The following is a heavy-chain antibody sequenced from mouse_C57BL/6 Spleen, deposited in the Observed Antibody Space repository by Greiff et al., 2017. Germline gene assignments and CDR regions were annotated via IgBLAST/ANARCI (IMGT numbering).Heavy chain of an antibody. V-gene: IGHV1-82*01. Sequence: QVQLQQSGPELVKPGASVKISCKASGYAFSSSWMNWVKQRPGKGLEWIGRIYPGDGDTNYNGKFKGKATLTADKSSSTAYMQLSSLTSEDSAVYFCARSEIGRGGAMDYWGQGTSVTVSS. D-gene: IGHD2-14*01. CDR3: ARSEIGRGGAMDY. CDR2: IYPGDGDT. CDR1: GYAFSSSW. J-gene: IGHJ4*01.